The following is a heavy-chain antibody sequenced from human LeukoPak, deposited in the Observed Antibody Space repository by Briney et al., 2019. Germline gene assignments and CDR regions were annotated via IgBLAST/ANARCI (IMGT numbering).Heavy chain of an antibody. J-gene: IGHJ6*04. D-gene: IGHD6-19*01. CDR2: INGGNANT. Sequence: ASVKVSCKASGGTFSSYAISWVRQAPGQRLEWMGWINGGNANTKYSQKFQGRVIITRDTFASTAYLELSSLRSEDTAVYYCARDKWGSGWSGYGMDVWGKGTSVTVSS. CDR1: GGTFSSYA. V-gene: IGHV1-3*01. CDR3: ARDKWGSGWSGYGMDV.